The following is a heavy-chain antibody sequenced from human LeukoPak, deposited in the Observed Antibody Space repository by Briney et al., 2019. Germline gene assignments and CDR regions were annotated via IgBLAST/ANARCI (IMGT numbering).Heavy chain of an antibody. V-gene: IGHV3-30*03. J-gene: IGHJ3*02. CDR3: ARDPTSSWETAFDI. D-gene: IGHD1-26*01. Sequence: GGSLRLSCAASGFTFSTSGTHWVRQSPGKGLEWMALISYDGSYKDFADSVQGRFTISRDNSKNTLYLQMNSLRAEDTAVYYCARDPTSSWETAFDIWGQGTMVTVSS. CDR1: GFTFSTSG. CDR2: ISYDGSYK.